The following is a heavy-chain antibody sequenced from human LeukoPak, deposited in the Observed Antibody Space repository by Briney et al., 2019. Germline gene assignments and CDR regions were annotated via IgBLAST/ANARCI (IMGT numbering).Heavy chain of an antibody. CDR2: LLIVVMA. CDR3: AKDARRTSGWYYFDS. D-gene: IGHD6-19*01. J-gene: IGHJ4*02. V-gene: IGHV3-23*01. CDR1: GFTLATLT. Sequence: PGGSLRLSCTASGFTLATLTWAGSARLQGRGWSGSQLLLIVVMAHTSQTLKGRVTISRDNSKDTLYLQLNSLRADDTAVYYCAKDARRTSGWYYFDSWGQGTLVAVSS.